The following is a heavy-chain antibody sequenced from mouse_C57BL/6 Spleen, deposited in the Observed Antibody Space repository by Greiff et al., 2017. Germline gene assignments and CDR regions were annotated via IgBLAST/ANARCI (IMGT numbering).Heavy chain of an antibody. CDR3: ARDYGSY. CDR2: IDPSDSYT. Sequence: QVQLQQPGAELVRPGTSVKLSCKASGYTFTSYWMHWVKQRPGQGLEWIGGIDPSDSYTNYNQKLKGKATLTVDTSSSTAYMQLSSLTSEDSAVYYCARDYGSYWGQGTSVTVSS. J-gene: IGHJ4*01. CDR1: GYTFTSYW. D-gene: IGHD2-1*01. V-gene: IGHV1-59*01.